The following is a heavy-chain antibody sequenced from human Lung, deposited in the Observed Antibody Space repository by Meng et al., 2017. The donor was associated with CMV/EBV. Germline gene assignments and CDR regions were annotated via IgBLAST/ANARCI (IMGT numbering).Heavy chain of an antibody. Sequence: AXVXVSCKASGYTFTSYYMHWVRQAPGQGLEWMGIINPSGGSTSYAQKFQGRVTMTRDTSTSTVYMELSSLRSEDTAVYYCARDLRATIIFWGQGTLVTVSS. CDR3: ARDLRATIIF. CDR1: GYTFTSYY. J-gene: IGHJ4*02. V-gene: IGHV1-46*01. D-gene: IGHD1-26*01. CDR2: INPSGGST.